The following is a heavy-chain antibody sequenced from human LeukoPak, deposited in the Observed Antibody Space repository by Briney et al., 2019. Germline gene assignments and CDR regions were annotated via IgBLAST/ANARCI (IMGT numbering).Heavy chain of an antibody. CDR3: ARAATVTNPYDAFDI. V-gene: IGHV3-7*01. Sequence: GGSLRLSCAASGFTFSSYWMSWVRQAPGKGLECVANIKHDGSEKSYVDSVKGRFTISRDNAKNSLYLQMNSLRAEDTAVYYCARAATVTNPYDAFDIWGQGTMVSVSS. CDR2: IKHDGSEK. J-gene: IGHJ3*02. CDR1: GFTFSSYW. D-gene: IGHD4-17*01.